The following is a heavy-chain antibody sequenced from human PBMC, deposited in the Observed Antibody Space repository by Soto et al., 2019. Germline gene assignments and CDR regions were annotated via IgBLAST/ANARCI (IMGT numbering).Heavy chain of an antibody. CDR1: GGTFSSYT. CDR2: IIPILGIA. CDR3: ASLYSGYDSSYYYMDV. D-gene: IGHD5-12*01. J-gene: IGHJ6*03. V-gene: IGHV1-69*02. Sequence: SVKVSCKASGGTFSSYTISWVRQAPGQGLEWMGRIIPILGIANYAQKFQGRVTITADKSTSTAYMELSSLRSEDTAVYYCASLYSGYDSSYYYMDVWGKGTTVTVSS.